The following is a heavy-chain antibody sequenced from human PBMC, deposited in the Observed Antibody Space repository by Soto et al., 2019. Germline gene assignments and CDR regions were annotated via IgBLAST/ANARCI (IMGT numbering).Heavy chain of an antibody. CDR2: ISWNSGSI. CDR3: AKDRDTYGVVAARASLGMDV. CDR1: GFTFDDYA. Sequence: LRLSCAASGFTFDDYAMHWVRQAPGKGLEWVSGISWNSGSIGYADSVKGRFTISRDNAKNSLYLQMNSLRAEDTALYYCAKDRDTYGVVAARASLGMDVWGQGTTVTVSS. J-gene: IGHJ6*02. D-gene: IGHD2-15*01. V-gene: IGHV3-9*01.